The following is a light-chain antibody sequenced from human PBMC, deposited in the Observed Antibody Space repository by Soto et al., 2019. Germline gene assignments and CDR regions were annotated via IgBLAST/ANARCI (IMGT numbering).Light chain of an antibody. V-gene: IGKV1-6*02. J-gene: IGKJ4*01. CDR1: QGISSY. CDR3: LQDYNYPIT. CDR2: AAS. Sequence: IQMTQSPSTLSASVGDRVTITCRASQGISSYLAWYQQKPGKAPKLLIHAASTLQSGVPSRLSGSGFGTDFSLTISSLQPEDSATYYCLQDYNYPITFGGGTKVDI.